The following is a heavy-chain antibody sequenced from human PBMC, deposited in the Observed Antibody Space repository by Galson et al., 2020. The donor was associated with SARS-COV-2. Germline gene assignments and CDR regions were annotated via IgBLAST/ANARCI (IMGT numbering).Heavy chain of an antibody. J-gene: IGHJ3*02. D-gene: IGHD6-13*01. CDR2: TYYRSQWST. CDR1: GDSVSSNSAA. V-gene: IGHV6-1*01. CDR3: AGRVAGAGSLHI. Sequence: SETLSLTCDISGDSVSSNSAAWNWIRQSPSSGLEWLGRTYYRSQWSTDYAVSVKSRITINPDTSKNQFSLQLNSVTPEDTAIYYCAGRVAGAGSLHIWGQGTMVIVSS.